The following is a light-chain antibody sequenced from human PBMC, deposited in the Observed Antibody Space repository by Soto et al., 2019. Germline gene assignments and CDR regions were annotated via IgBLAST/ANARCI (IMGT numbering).Light chain of an antibody. CDR3: TSYAGSINWV. CDR1: SSDVGGYNY. J-gene: IGLJ3*02. Sequence: QSVLTQPPSASGSPGQSVTISCTGTSSDVGGYNYVSWYQQHPGKAPKLMIFEVSKRPSGVPDRFSGSKSGNTASLTVSGLQAEDEADYYCTSYAGSINWVFGGGTKLTGL. V-gene: IGLV2-8*01. CDR2: EVS.